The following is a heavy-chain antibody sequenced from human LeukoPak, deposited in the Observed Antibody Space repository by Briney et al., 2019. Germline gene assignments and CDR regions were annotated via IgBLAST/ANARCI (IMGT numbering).Heavy chain of an antibody. CDR1: GYTFTGQY. J-gene: IGHJ4*02. CDR2: IDPNSGGT. D-gene: IGHD3-10*01. CDR3: ASGSGTYSPDY. Sequence: ASVKVSCKASGYTFTGQYLHWVRQAPGQGLEWMGWIDPNSGGTNYAQKFQGRVIMTGDTSITTAYMELSRLRSDDTAVYYCASGSGTYSPDYWGQGTLVTVSS. V-gene: IGHV1-2*02.